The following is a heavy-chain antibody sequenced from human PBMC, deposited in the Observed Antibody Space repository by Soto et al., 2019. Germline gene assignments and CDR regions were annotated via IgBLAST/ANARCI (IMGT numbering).Heavy chain of an antibody. CDR1: GFTFSSYG. CDR2: ISYDGSNK. D-gene: IGHD3-22*01. Sequence: PGGSLRLSCAASGFTFSSYGMHWVRQAPGKGLEWVAVISYDGSNKYYADSVKGRFTISRDNSKNTLYLQMNSLRAEDTAVYYCAKDGGSDYYDSSGYYYGGVAFDIWGQGTMVTVSS. J-gene: IGHJ3*02. V-gene: IGHV3-30*18. CDR3: AKDGGSDYYDSSGYYYGGVAFDI.